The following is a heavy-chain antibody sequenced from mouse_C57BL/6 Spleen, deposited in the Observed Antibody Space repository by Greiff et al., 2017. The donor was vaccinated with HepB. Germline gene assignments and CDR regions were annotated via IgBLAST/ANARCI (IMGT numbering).Heavy chain of an antibody. CDR1: GYTFTSYW. V-gene: IGHV1-59*01. Sequence: QVQLQQSGAELVRPGTSVKLSCKASGYTFTSYWMHWVKQRPGQGLEWIGVIDPSDSYTNYNQKFKGKATLTVDTSSSTAYMQLSSLTSEDSAVYYCANYYGSSYKAWFAYWGQGTLVTVSA. D-gene: IGHD1-1*01. CDR2: IDPSDSYT. J-gene: IGHJ3*01. CDR3: ANYYGSSYKAWFAY.